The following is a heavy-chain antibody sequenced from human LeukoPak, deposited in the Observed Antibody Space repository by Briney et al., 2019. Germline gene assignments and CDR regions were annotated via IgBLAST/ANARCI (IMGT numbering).Heavy chain of an antibody. V-gene: IGHV3-23*01. CDR1: GFTFSSYA. Sequence: VGSLRLSCAASGFTFSSYAMSWVRQAPGKGLEWVSAISGSGGSTYYADSVKGRFTISRDNSKNTLYLQMNSLRAEDTAVYYCAKDIEDCSSTSCYTYWGQGTQVTVSS. CDR2: ISGSGGST. D-gene: IGHD2-2*01. CDR3: AKDIEDCSSTSCYTY. J-gene: IGHJ4*02.